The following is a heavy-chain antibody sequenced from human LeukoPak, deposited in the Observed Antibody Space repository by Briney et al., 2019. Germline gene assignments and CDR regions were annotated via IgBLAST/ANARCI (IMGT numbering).Heavy chain of an antibody. CDR2: MNPNSGNT. D-gene: IGHD3-10*01. CDR1: GYTLTSYD. J-gene: IGHJ6*03. V-gene: IGHV1-8*03. Sequence: ASVKVSCKASGYTLTSYDINWVRQATGQGLEWMGWMNPNSGNTGYAQKFQGRVTITRNTSISTAYMELSSLRSEDTAVYYCARGDYYGSGSYFNYYMDVWGKGTTVTVSS. CDR3: ARGDYYGSGSYFNYYMDV.